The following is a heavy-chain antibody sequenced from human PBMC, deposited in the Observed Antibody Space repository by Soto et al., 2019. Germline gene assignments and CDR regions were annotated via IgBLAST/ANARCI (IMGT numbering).Heavy chain of an antibody. Sequence: SETLSLTCTVSGGSISSGDYYWSWIRETPGKCLEWIGYAYYSGTTVYNPSLKSRVSISVDTSKQHVSLRLNSVTAADTAVYYCAVWSALTQYYFDSGGHGTLVTVSS. D-gene: IGHD3-3*01. V-gene: IGHV4-61*03. CDR2: AYYSGTT. J-gene: IGHJ4*01. CDR1: GGSISSGDYY. CDR3: AVWSALTQYYFDS.